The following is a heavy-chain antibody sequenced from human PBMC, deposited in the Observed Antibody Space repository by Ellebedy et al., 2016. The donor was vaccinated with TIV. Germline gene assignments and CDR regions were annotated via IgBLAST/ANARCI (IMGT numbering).Heavy chain of an antibody. CDR1: GFTFSGYW. J-gene: IGHJ4*02. Sequence: GGSLRLSXAASGFTFSGYWMSWVRQAPGKGLEWVATIQQDGSDKYYVDSVKGRFTISRDNARNSLYLQMNNLRAEDTAMYYCAKDNYVGYDWLGGNSFDSWGQGTLVTVSS. D-gene: IGHD5-12*01. V-gene: IGHV3-7*03. CDR2: IQQDGSDK. CDR3: AKDNYVGYDWLGGNSFDS.